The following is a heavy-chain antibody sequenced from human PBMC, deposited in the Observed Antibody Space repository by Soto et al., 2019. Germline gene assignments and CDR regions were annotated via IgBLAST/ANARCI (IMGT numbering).Heavy chain of an antibody. CDR3: VSESVEYLTFFDY. CDR1: GDSISNTFYY. CDR2: ISYTGST. V-gene: IGHV4-39*02. Sequence: QLQLHESGPGRVRPSETLSLTCNVSGDSISNTFYYWGWIRQPPGKGLEWIGSISYTGSTFYNPSLKSRLSLSIDRSRSQFSLKVASVTASDTALYYCVSESVEYLTFFDYWGQGALVTVSS. J-gene: IGHJ4*02. D-gene: IGHD2-8*02.